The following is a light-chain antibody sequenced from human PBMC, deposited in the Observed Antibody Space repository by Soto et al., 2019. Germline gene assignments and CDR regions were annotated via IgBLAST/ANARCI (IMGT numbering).Light chain of an antibody. J-gene: IGKJ3*01. Sequence: EIFLTQSPDTLSLSLGDRATLSCRASQIVPASYLAWYQQKPGQAPRLLIYGATNRATGISDRFSGRGSGTDFTLTISRLEPEDFAVYSCQQYGGSPLFTFGPGTRVDFK. CDR1: QIVPASY. V-gene: IGKV3-20*01. CDR3: QQYGGSPLFT. CDR2: GAT.